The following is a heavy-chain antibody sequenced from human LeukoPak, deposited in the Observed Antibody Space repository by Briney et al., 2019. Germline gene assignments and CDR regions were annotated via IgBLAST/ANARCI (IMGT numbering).Heavy chain of an antibody. J-gene: IGHJ6*02. CDR1: GGTFSSYA. V-gene: IGHV1-69*01. D-gene: IGHD2-2*02. CDR3: ARWTGCSSTSCYIYYYYGMDV. Sequence: SVKVSCKASGGTFSSYAISWVRQAPGQGLEWMGGIIPIFGTANYAQKFQGRVTITADESTSTAYMELSSLRSEDTAVYYCARWTGCSSTSCYIYYYYGMDVWSQGTTVTVSS. CDR2: IIPIFGTA.